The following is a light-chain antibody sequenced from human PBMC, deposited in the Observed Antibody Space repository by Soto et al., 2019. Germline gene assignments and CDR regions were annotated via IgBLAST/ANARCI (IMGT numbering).Light chain of an antibody. CDR1: QSISSY. CDR3: QQFASSPLT. J-gene: IGKJ4*01. CDR2: AAS. V-gene: IGKV1-39*01. Sequence: VGDRVTITCRASQSISSYLNWYQQKPGKAPKLLIYAASSLQSGVPSRFSGSGSGTDFTLTISRLEPEDSAVYYCQQFASSPLTFGGGTKVDIK.